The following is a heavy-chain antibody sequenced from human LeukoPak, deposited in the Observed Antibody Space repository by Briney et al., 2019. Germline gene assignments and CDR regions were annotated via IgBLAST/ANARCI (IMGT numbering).Heavy chain of an antibody. V-gene: IGHV1-18*04. Sequence: ASVKVSCKASGYTFTSYGISWVRQAPGQGLEWMGWINAYNGNTNYAQKLQGRVTMTTDTSTSTAYMELRSLRSDDTAVYYCARWGGYGSGSFPDYFDYWGQGTLVTVSS. D-gene: IGHD3-10*01. J-gene: IGHJ4*02. CDR1: GYTFTSYG. CDR2: INAYNGNT. CDR3: ARWGGYGSGSFPDYFDY.